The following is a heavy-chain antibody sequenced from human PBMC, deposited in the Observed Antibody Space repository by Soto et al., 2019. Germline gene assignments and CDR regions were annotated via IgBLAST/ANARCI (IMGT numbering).Heavy chain of an antibody. J-gene: IGHJ6*02. V-gene: IGHV5-51*01. Sequence: GESLKISCKGSGYSFTSYWIGWVRQMPGKGLEWMGIIYPGDSDTRYSPSFQGQVTISADKSISTAYLQWSSLKASDTAMYYCAGGGVRGVITRTRDYYSMVLWGQGTTVTVS. D-gene: IGHD3-10*01. CDR2: IYPGDSDT. CDR1: GYSFTSYW. CDR3: AGGGVRGVITRTRDYYSMVL.